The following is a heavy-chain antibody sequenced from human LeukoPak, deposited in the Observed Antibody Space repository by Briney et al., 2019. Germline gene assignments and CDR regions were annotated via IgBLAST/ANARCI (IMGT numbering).Heavy chain of an antibody. J-gene: IGHJ4*02. CDR2: ISSSSSII. CDR3: AREDRIAAATIDY. Sequence: GGSLRLSCAASGFTFSTYSMNWVCQAPGKGLEWVSYISSSSSIIYYADSVKGRFTISRDNAKNSLYLQMNSLRAEDTAVYYCAREDRIAAATIDYWGQGTLVTVSS. CDR1: GFTFSTYS. D-gene: IGHD6-13*01. V-gene: IGHV3-48*04.